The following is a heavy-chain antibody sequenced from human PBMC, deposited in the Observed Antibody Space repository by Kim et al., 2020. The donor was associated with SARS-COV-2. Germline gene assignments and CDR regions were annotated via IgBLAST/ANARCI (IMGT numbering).Heavy chain of an antibody. J-gene: IGHJ4*02. CDR3: ATYSSSWLAEDVTFDY. D-gene: IGHD6-13*01. V-gene: IGHV1-24*01. Sequence: KFQGRVTMTEDTSTDTAYMELSSLRSKDTAVYYCATYSSSWLAEDVTFDYWGQGTLVTVSS.